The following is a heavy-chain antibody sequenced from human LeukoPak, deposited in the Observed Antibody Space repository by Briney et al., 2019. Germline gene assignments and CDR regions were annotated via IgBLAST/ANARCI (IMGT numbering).Heavy chain of an antibody. CDR1: GGTFSSYV. J-gene: IGHJ5*02. CDR3: ATERASIVVVPAAMLGWFDP. Sequence: SVKVSCKASGGTFSSYVISWVRQAPGQGLECMGRIIPILGIANYAQKFQGRVTITADKSTSTAYMELSSLRSEDTAVYYCATERASIVVVPAAMLGWFDPWGQGTLVTVSS. V-gene: IGHV1-69*04. CDR2: IIPILGIA. D-gene: IGHD2-2*01.